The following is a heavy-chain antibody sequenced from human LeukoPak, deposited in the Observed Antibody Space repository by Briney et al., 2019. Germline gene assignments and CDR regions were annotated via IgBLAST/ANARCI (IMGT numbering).Heavy chain of an antibody. CDR1: GFTFSSYS. J-gene: IGHJ4*02. V-gene: IGHV3-48*01. CDR3: AREKYSSSPDYFDY. D-gene: IGHD6-13*01. CDR2: ISSGSSTI. Sequence: GGSLRLSCAASGFTFSSYSMTWVRRAPGKGLEWVSYISSGSSTIYYADSVKGRFTISRDNAKNSLYLQMNSLRAEDTAVYYCAREKYSSSPDYFDYWGQGTLVTVSP.